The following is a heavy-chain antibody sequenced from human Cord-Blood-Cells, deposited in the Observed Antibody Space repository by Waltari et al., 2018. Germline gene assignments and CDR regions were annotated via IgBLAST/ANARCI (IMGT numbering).Heavy chain of an antibody. CDR3: ARTVYSGSSFDY. J-gene: IGHJ4*02. CDR1: GGSFSGYY. Sequence: QVQLQQWGAGLLQPSETLSLTCAVYGGSFSGYYWSWNRQPPGKGLEWIGEINHSGSTNYNPSLKSRVTISVDTSKNQFSLKLSSVTAADTAVYYCARTVYSGSSFDYWGQGTLVTVSS. D-gene: IGHD1-26*01. CDR2: INHSGST. V-gene: IGHV4-34*01.